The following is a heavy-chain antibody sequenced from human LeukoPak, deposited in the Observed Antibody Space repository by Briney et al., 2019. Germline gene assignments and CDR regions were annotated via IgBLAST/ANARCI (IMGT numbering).Heavy chain of an antibody. J-gene: IGHJ4*02. CDR2: IYSGGST. D-gene: IGHD3-22*01. CDR3: ARVWSSGYTKDY. V-gene: IGHV3-66*01. CDR1: GFTVSSNY. Sequence: GGSLRLSCAASGFTVSSNYMSWVRQAPGKGLEWVSVIYSGGSTYYADSVKGRFTISRDNAKNSVYLQMNSLRAEDTAVYYCARVWSSGYTKDYWGQGTLVTVSS.